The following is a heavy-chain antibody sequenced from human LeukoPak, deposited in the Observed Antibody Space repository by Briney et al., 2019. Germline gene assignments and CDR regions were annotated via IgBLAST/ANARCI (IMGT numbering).Heavy chain of an antibody. CDR1: GDSVSSKNGA. Sequence: SPTLSLTCAVSGDSVSSKNGAWNWIRQSPSRGLEWLGRTYYRSKWYNDYAESMEGRMTISQDTSKHQYSLRLNSVTPADTAVYYCARDLGTTGWHTFDYWGQGTLVTVSS. D-gene: IGHD6-19*01. J-gene: IGHJ4*02. CDR3: ARDLGTTGWHTFDY. V-gene: IGHV6-1*01. CDR2: TYYRSKWYN.